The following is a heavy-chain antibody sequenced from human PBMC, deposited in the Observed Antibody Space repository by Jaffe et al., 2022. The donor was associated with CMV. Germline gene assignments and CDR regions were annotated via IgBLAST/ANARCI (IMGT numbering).Heavy chain of an antibody. CDR3: AKGRGGIVVVTAILHS. CDR1: GFTFSSYA. J-gene: IGHJ4*02. V-gene: IGHV3-23*04. Sequence: EVQLVESGGGLVQPGGSLRLSCAASGFTFSSYAMSWVRQAPGKGLEWVSAISGSGGSTYYADSVKGRFTISRDNSKNTLYLQMNSLRAEDTAVYYCAKGRGGIVVVTAILHSWGQGTLVTVSS. D-gene: IGHD2-21*02. CDR2: ISGSGGST.